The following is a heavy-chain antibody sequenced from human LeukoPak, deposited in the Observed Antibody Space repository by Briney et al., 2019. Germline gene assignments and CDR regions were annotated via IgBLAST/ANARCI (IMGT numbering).Heavy chain of an antibody. V-gene: IGHV4-34*01. CDR1: GGAFSGYY. D-gene: IGHD4-17*01. J-gene: IGHJ4*02. CDR2: INHSGST. Sequence: SETPSPPRPVYGGAFSGYYWSLIRHPPRKGLEWIGEINHSGSTNYNPSLKSRVTISVDTSKNQFSLKLSSVTAADTAVYYCATGRLRLYFDYWGQGTLVTVSS. CDR3: ATGRLRLYFDY.